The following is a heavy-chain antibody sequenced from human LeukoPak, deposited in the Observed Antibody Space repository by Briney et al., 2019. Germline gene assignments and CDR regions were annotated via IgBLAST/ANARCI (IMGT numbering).Heavy chain of an antibody. D-gene: IGHD3-22*01. CDR2: IIPILGIA. V-gene: IGHV1-69*04. CDR1: GGTFSSYA. J-gene: IGHJ4*02. Sequence: ASVKVSCKASGGTFSSYAISWVRQAPGQGLEWMGRIIPILGIANYAQKLQGRVTMTTDTSTSTAYMELRSLRSDDTAVYYCARGGDYYDSSGYYLDYWGQGTLVTVSS. CDR3: ARGGDYYDSSGYYLDY.